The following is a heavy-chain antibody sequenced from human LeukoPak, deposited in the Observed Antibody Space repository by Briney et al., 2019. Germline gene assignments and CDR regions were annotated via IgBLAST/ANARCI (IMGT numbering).Heavy chain of an antibody. J-gene: IGHJ4*02. CDR2: ISGSADDT. CDR3: ARDDYSSSWPDY. V-gene: IGHV3-23*01. CDR1: GFTFSDYG. Sequence: GGSLRLSCVGSGFTFSDYGMSWVRQTPGKGLEWVSSISGSADDTQYADSVKGRFTISRDNSKNTLYLQMNSLRAEDTAVYYCARDDYSSSWPDYWGQGTLVTVSS. D-gene: IGHD6-13*01.